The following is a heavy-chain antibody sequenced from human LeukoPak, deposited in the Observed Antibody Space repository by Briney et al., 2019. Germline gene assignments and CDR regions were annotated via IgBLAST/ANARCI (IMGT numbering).Heavy chain of an antibody. J-gene: IGHJ4*02. CDR3: ARDIYYYDSSGSQTLDY. CDR1: GGSFSSYY. Sequence: SETLSLTCAVYGGSFSSYYWSWIRQPPGKGLEWIGEINHSGSTTYKPSLKSRVTISLDTSKNQFSLKLSSVTAADTAVYYCARDIYYYDSSGSQTLDYWGQGTLVTVSS. CDR2: INHSGST. D-gene: IGHD3-22*01. V-gene: IGHV4-34*01.